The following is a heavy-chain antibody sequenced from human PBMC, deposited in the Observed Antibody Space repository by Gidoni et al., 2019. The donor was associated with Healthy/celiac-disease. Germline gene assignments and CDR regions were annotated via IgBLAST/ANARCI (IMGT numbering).Heavy chain of an antibody. CDR1: GFPFSSYE. Sequence: EVQLVESGGGLVQPGGSLSLSCAASGFPFSSYEMNWVRRAQGKGLEWVSYISSSGSTIYYADSVKGRFTISRDNAKNSLYLQMNSLRAEDTAVYYCARDMGSGWNFDYWGQGTLVTVSS. CDR2: ISSSGSTI. J-gene: IGHJ4*02. V-gene: IGHV3-48*03. CDR3: ARDMGSGWNFDY. D-gene: IGHD6-19*01.